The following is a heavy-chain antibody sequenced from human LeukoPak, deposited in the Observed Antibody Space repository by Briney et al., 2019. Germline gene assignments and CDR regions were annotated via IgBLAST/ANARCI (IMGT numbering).Heavy chain of an antibody. CDR2: INPNSGAT. Sequence: ASVKVSCKASGYTFTAFYMHWVRQAPGQGLEWMGWINPNSGATNYAQKFQGRVTMTRDTSISTAYMELSRLRSDDTAVYYCARAHLIAAAGYNWFDPWGQGTLVTVCS. CDR1: GYTFTAFY. CDR3: ARAHLIAAAGYNWFDP. D-gene: IGHD6-13*01. J-gene: IGHJ5*02. V-gene: IGHV1-2*02.